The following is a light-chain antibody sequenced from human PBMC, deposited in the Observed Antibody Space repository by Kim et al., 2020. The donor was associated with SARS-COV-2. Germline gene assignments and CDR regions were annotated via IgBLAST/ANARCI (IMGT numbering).Light chain of an antibody. CDR3: QQRSNWPPT. CDR2: DAS. V-gene: IGKV3-11*01. J-gene: IGKJ2*01. CDR1: QSVSSY. Sequence: SLSQGERATLSCRASQSVSSYVAWYQQKPGQAPRLLIYDASNRATGIPARFSGSGSGTDFTLTISSLEPEDFAVYYCQQRSNWPPTFGQGTKLEIK.